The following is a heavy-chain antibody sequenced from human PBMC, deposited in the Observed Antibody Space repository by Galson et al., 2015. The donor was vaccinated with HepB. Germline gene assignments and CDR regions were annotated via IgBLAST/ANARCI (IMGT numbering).Heavy chain of an antibody. CDR1: GFTFSDYY. J-gene: IGHJ6*03. V-gene: IGHV3-11*01. Sequence: SLRLSCAASGFTFSDYYMSWIRQAPGKGLEWVSYISSSRSMIYYADSVKGRFTVSRDNARNSLYLQMNSLRAEDTAVYYCARRGYYYYYMDVWGKGTTVTVSS. CDR2: ISSSRSMI. CDR3: ARRGYYYYYMDV.